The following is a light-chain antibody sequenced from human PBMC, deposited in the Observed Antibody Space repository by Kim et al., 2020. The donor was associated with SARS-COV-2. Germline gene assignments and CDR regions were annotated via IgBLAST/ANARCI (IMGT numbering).Light chain of an antibody. CDR1: SSNIGSKY. V-gene: IGLV1-47*01. CDR3: AAWDDSLSGPNWV. J-gene: IGLJ3*02. Sequence: VTISCSGSSSNIGSKYVYWYQQLPGTSPRLLIYRNNQRPSGVPDRFSGSKSGTSASLAISGLRSEDEADYYCAAWDDSLSGPNWVFGGGTQLTVL. CDR2: RNN.